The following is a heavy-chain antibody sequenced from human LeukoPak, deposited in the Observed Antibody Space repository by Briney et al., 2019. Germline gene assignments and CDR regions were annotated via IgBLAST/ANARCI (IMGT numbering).Heavy chain of an antibody. J-gene: IGHJ4*02. CDR2: ISYDGSNK. CDR1: GFTFSSYS. V-gene: IGHV3-30*18. Sequence: GGSLRLSCAASGFTFSSYSMNRVRQAPGNGLEWVAVISYDGSNKYYADSVKGRFTISRDNSKNTLYLQMNSLRAEDTAVYYCAKDFSRSFDYWGQGTLVTVSS. D-gene: IGHD2-21*02. CDR3: AKDFSRSFDY.